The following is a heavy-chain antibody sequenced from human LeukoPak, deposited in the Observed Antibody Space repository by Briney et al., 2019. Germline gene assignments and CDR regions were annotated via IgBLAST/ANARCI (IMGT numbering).Heavy chain of an antibody. CDR3: AKARLGRSSGYIDY. CDR1: GFTFSSYG. J-gene: IGHJ4*02. Sequence: GRSLRLSCAASGFTFSSYGMHWVRQAPGKGLEWVAVISYDGSNKYYADSVKGRFTISRDNSKNTLYLQMNSLRAEDTAVYYCAKARLGRSSGYIDYWGQGTLVTVSS. CDR2: ISYDGSNK. D-gene: IGHD3-22*01. V-gene: IGHV3-30*18.